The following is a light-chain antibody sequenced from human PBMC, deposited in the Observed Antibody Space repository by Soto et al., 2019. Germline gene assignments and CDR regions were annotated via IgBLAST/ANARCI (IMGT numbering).Light chain of an antibody. CDR3: SSYAGSNIVV. CDR2: EVS. CDR1: SMNVGGYNY. V-gene: IGLV2-8*01. Sequence: QSALTQPPSASGSPGQSVTISCTGTSMNVGGYNYVSWYQQHPGKAPKLMIYEVSKRPSGVPDRFSGSKSGNTASLTVSGLQAEDEADYYCSSYAGSNIVVFGGGTKLTVL. J-gene: IGLJ2*01.